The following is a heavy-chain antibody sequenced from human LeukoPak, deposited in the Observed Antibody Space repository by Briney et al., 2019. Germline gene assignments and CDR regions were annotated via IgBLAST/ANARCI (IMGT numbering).Heavy chain of an antibody. CDR1: GGSISSYY. D-gene: IGHD3-22*01. CDR2: IYTSGST. Sequence: SETLSLTCTVSGGSISSYYWSWIRQPPGKGLEWIGRIYTSGSTNYNPSLKSRVTMSVDTSKNQFSLKLSSVTAADTAVYYCARAIRGSGYYHPYYYYYYMDVWGKGTTVTISS. J-gene: IGHJ6*03. V-gene: IGHV4-4*07. CDR3: ARAIRGSGYYHPYYYYYYMDV.